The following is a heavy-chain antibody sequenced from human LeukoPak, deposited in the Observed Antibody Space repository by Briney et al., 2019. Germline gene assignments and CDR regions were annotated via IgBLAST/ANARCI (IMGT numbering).Heavy chain of an antibody. V-gene: IGHV3-53*01. CDR2: IYSGGST. CDR1: GFTVSSNY. CDR3: ARAPSGYGHYYYMDV. D-gene: IGHD3-3*01. J-gene: IGHJ6*03. Sequence: GGSLRLSCAASGFTVSSNYMSWVRQAPGKGLEWVSVIYSGGSTYYADSVKGRFTISRDNSKNTLYLQMNSLRAEDTAVYYCARAPSGYGHYYYMDVWGKGTTVTVSS.